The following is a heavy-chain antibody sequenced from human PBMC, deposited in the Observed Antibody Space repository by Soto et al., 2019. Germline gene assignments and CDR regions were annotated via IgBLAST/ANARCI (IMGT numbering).Heavy chain of an antibody. J-gene: IGHJ6*02. CDR3: ARGRVVPAALLRYYYYGMDV. Sequence: QVQLQESGPGLVKPSQTLSLTCTVSGGSISSGDYYWSWIRQPPGKGLEWIGYIYYSGSTYYNPSLKSRVTISVDTSKNQFSLKLSSVTAADTAVYYCARGRVVPAALLRYYYYGMDVWGQGTTVTVSS. D-gene: IGHD2-2*01. CDR1: GGSISSGDYY. V-gene: IGHV4-30-4*01. CDR2: IYYSGST.